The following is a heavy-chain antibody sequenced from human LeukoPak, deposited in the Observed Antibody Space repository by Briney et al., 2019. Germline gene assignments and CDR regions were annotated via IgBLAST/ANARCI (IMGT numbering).Heavy chain of an antibody. V-gene: IGHV3-33*01. J-gene: IGHJ4*02. Sequence: GGSLRLSCVASGFPFSSYGMHWVRQAPGKGLEWVAVIWSVGGAEYYADSVKGRFTISRDNAKNSLYLQMNSLRAEDTAVYYCARDLGGNSFFDYWGQGTLVTVSS. CDR3: ARDLGGNSFFDY. CDR1: GFPFSSYG. CDR2: IWSVGGAE. D-gene: IGHD4-23*01.